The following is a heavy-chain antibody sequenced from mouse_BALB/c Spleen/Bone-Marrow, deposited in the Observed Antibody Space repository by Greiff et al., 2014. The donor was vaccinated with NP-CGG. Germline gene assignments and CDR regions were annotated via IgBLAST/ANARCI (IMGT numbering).Heavy chain of an antibody. CDR2: ISSGGGST. D-gene: IGHD1-2*01. V-gene: IGHV5-12-1*01. CDR1: GFGFSSSD. J-gene: IGHJ2*01. Sequence: EVHLVESGGGLVKPGGSLKLSCAASGFGFSSSDMSWVRQTPEKRLEWVAYISSGGGSTYYPDTVKGRFTISRDNAKNTLYLQMSSLKSEGTAMYYCATHYYGRFDYWGQGTTLTVSS. CDR3: ATHYYGRFDY.